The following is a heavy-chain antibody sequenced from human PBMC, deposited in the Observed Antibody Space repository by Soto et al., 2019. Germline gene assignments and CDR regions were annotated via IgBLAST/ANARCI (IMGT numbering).Heavy chain of an antibody. J-gene: IGHJ6*03. D-gene: IGHD5-18*01. CDR3: ARDTAMVKPLYYMDV. V-gene: IGHV4-34*01. CDR1: GGSFSGYY. Sequence: PPETLSLTCAVYGGSFSGYYWSWIRQPPGKGLEWIGEINHSGSTNYNPSLKSRVTISVDTSKNQFSLKLSSVTAADTAVYYCARDTAMVKPLYYMDVWGKGTTVTVSS. CDR2: INHSGST.